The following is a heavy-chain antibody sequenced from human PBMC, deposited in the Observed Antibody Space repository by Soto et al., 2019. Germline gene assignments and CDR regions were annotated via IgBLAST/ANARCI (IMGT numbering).Heavy chain of an antibody. J-gene: IGHJ4*02. CDR3: AKGKGGSLSYLFDY. CDR1: GFPFSSYP. CDR2: ISGSGGST. Sequence: GGSLRLSCASSGFPFSSYPMIWVRQATGKGLEWVSTISGSGGSTYYADSVKGRFTISRDNSKNTLYLQMNGLRAEDTALYYCAKGKGGSLSYLFDYWGQGTLVTVSS. D-gene: IGHD3-16*01. V-gene: IGHV3-23*01.